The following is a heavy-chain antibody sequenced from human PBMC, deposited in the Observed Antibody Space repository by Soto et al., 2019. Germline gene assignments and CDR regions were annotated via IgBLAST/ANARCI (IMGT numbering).Heavy chain of an antibody. CDR2: IYYSGST. Sequence: PSETLSLTCTVSGGSISSYYWSWLRQPPGKGLEWIGYIYYSGSTNYNPSLKSRVTISVDTSKNQFSLKLSSVTAADTAVYYCARISVAGPYYYGMDVWGQGTTVTVSS. CDR1: GGSISSYY. V-gene: IGHV4-59*01. CDR3: ARISVAGPYYYGMDV. J-gene: IGHJ6*02. D-gene: IGHD6-19*01.